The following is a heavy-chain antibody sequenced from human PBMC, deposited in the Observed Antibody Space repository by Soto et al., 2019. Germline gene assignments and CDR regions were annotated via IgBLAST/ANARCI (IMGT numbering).Heavy chain of an antibody. D-gene: IGHD2-15*01. V-gene: IGHV3-11*01. Sequence: GGSLRLSCAASGFTFSDYQMSWIRQAPGKGLEWVSYISSSGDKIHHADSVKGRFTISRDNAKNSLYLQMNSLRAEDTAVYYCARDIVVVVAASADPFDIWGQGTMVTVSS. CDR2: ISSSGDKI. J-gene: IGHJ3*02. CDR1: GFTFSDYQ. CDR3: ARDIVVVVAASADPFDI.